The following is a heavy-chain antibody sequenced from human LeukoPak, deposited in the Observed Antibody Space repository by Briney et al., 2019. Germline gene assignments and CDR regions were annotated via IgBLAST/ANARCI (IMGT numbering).Heavy chain of an antibody. CDR1: GYTFTSYD. V-gene: IGHV1-8*02. CDR2: MNPNSGNT. Sequence: ASVKVSCKASGYTFTSYDINWVRQATGQGLEWMGWMNPNSGNTGYAQKFQGRFTMTWDTSISTAYMELSSLRPEDTAVYYCAREYRHQPDWGQGTLVTVSS. CDR3: AREYRHQPD. J-gene: IGHJ4*02. D-gene: IGHD5-12*01.